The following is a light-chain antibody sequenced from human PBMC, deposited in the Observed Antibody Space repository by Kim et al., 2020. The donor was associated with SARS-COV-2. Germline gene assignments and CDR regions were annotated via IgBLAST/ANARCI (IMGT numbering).Light chain of an antibody. CDR3: QQLDDYPRT. Sequence: ASVGDRLTITCRASQGISIYLPWYQQTPEKAPKLLIYAASTLQTGVPSRFSGSGSGTEFTLTINTLQPEDFATYYCQQLDDYPRTFGGGTKVDIK. CDR2: AAS. J-gene: IGKJ4*01. CDR1: QGISIY. V-gene: IGKV1-9*01.